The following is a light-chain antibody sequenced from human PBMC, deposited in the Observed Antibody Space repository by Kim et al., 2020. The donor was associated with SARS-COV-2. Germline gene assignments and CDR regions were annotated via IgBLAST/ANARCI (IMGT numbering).Light chain of an antibody. J-gene: IGKJ5*01. CDR1: QDIRND. CDR2: GAS. Sequence: ASLGHRVTITCRASQDIRNDLGWYQQNPGGAPKLLIYGASNLQSGVPSRFSGSGSGTEFTLTISSLQPEDFATYFCLQHNTYPITFGQGTRLEIK. V-gene: IGKV1-17*01. CDR3: LQHNTYPIT.